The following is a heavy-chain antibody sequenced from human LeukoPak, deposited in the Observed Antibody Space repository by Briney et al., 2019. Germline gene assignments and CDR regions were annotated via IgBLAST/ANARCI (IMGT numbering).Heavy chain of an antibody. CDR2: INPSGGST. CDR1: GYTFTSYY. Sequence: ASVKVSCKASGYTFTSYYMHWVRQAPGQGLEWMGIINPSGGSTSYAQKFQGRVTMTRDMSTSTVYMELSSLRSEDTAVYYCAWSDFWSGYYSSWFDPWGQGTLVTVSS. V-gene: IGHV1-46*01. J-gene: IGHJ5*02. D-gene: IGHD3-3*01. CDR3: AWSDFWSGYYSSWFDP.